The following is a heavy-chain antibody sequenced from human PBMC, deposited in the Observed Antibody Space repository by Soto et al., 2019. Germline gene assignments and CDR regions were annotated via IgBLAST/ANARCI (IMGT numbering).Heavy chain of an antibody. D-gene: IGHD5-12*01. V-gene: IGHV3-23*01. CDR3: AKDLGGWLQLGVFDY. CDR2: ISGSGGST. Sequence: PGGSLRLSCAASGFTFSSYAMSWVRQAPGKGLEWVSAISGSGGSTYYADSVKGRFTISRDNSKNTLYLQMNSLRAEDTAVYYCAKDLGGWLQLGVFDYWGQGTLVTVSS. J-gene: IGHJ4*02. CDR1: GFTFSSYA.